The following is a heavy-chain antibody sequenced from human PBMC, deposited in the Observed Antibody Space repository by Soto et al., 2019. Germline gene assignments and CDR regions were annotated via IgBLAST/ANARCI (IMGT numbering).Heavy chain of an antibody. CDR1: GFTFSNYG. CDR3: ARAPETTVTRPRGGMDV. Sequence: SLRLSCAASGFTFSNYGMHWVRQTPGKGLQWVAVIWYDGSNKYYADSVKGRFTISRDNSKNTLSLQMNRLRVDDTAVYYCARAPETTVTRPRGGMDVWGQGTTVTVSS. D-gene: IGHD4-17*01. V-gene: IGHV3-33*01. CDR2: IWYDGSNK. J-gene: IGHJ6*02.